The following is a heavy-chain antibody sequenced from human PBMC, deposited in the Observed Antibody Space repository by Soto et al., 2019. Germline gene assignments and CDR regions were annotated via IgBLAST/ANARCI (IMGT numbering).Heavy chain of an antibody. D-gene: IGHD2-2*02. CDR3: ARGCSSNDCYTNYFYYYAMDV. J-gene: IGHJ6*02. V-gene: IGHV3-30*04. CDR1: GFIFSSYA. CDR2: ISYDGRKN. Sequence: VQLVESGGGVVQPGSSLRLSCAASGFIFSSYAMHWARQAPGKGLEWVAFISYDGRKNHYADSVKGRFTISRDNSNNTVYLQMNSLRAEDTAVYYCARGCSSNDCYTNYFYYYAMDVWGHGATVTVSS.